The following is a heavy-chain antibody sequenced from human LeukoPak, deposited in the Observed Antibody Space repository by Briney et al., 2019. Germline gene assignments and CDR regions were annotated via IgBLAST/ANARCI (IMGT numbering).Heavy chain of an antibody. CDR1: EFTFSSYA. CDR2: ISGSGGST. J-gene: IGHJ5*02. V-gene: IGHV3-23*01. CDR3: AKDPETETYYDFWSGYFDP. D-gene: IGHD3-3*01. Sequence: GSLRLSCAASEFTFSSYAMSWVRQAPGKGLEWVSAISGSGGSTYYADSVKGRFTISRDNSKNTLYLQMNSLRAEDTAVYYCAKDPETETYYDFWSGYFDPWGQGTLVTVSS.